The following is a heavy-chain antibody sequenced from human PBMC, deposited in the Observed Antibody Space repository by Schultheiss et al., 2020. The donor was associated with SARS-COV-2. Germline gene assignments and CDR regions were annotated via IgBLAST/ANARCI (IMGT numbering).Heavy chain of an antibody. Sequence: ESLKISCTVSGGSISSYYWSWIRQPPGKGLEWIGYIYYSGSTYYNPSLKSRVTISVDTSKNQFSLKLSSVTAADTAVYYCASQSPWVVQYSSSPQRFDPWGQGTLVTVSS. V-gene: IGHV4-59*12. CDR2: IYYSGST. CDR1: GGSISSYY. CDR3: ASQSPWVVQYSSSPQRFDP. J-gene: IGHJ5*02. D-gene: IGHD6-6*01.